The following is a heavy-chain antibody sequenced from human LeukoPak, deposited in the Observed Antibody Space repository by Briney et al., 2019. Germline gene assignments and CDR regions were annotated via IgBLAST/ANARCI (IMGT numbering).Heavy chain of an antibody. CDR2: MNPNSGNT. CDR1: GYTFTGYY. V-gene: IGHV1-8*03. Sequence: GASVKVSCKASGYTFTGYYMHWVRQAPGQGLEWMGWMNPNSGNTGYAQKFQGRVTITRNTSISTAYVELSSLRSEDTAVYYCARVAGSVYYHEGIDYWGQGTLVTVSS. D-gene: IGHD3-22*01. J-gene: IGHJ4*02. CDR3: ARVAGSVYYHEGIDY.